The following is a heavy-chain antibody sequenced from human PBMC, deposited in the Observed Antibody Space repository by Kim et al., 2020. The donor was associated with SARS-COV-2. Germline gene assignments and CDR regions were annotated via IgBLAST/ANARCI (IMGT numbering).Heavy chain of an antibody. J-gene: IGHJ4*02. CDR3: ASNNYGGNSGDDY. CDR1: GGSISSGGYY. CDR2: IYYSGST. D-gene: IGHD4-17*01. Sequence: SETLSLTCTVSGGSISSGGYYWSWIRQHPGKGLEWIGYIYYSGSTYYKPSLKSRVTISVDTSKNQFSLKLSSVTAADTAVYYCASNNYGGNSGDDYWGQGTLVTVSS. V-gene: IGHV4-31*03.